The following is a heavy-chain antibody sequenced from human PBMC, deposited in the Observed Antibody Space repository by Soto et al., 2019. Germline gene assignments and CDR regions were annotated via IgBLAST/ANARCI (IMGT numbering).Heavy chain of an antibody. CDR1: GGTFSSYA. D-gene: IGHD2-15*01. Sequence: QVQLVQSGAEVKKPGSSVKVSCKASGGTFSSYAISWVRQAPGQGLEWMGGIIPIFGTANYAQKFQGRVTITADESTSTAYMELSSLRSEDTAVYYCAASGYWSGGSCYSVDYWGQGTLVTVSS. V-gene: IGHV1-69*12. CDR2: IIPIFGTA. CDR3: AASGYWSGGSCYSVDY. J-gene: IGHJ4*02.